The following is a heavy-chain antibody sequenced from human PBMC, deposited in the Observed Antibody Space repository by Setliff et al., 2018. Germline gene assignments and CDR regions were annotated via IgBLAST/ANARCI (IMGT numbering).Heavy chain of an antibody. Sequence: GGSLRLSCAASGFTFSSHWMTWVRQAPGKGLEWVANINQDGSETYYVDSLKGRFSVSRDNIKNTAFLQMNSLRADDTAMYYCVASPSNKNGHFEYWGQGTLVTVSS. J-gene: IGHJ4*02. V-gene: IGHV3-7*01. CDR2: INQDGSET. CDR3: VASPSNKNGHFEY. CDR1: GFTFSSHW.